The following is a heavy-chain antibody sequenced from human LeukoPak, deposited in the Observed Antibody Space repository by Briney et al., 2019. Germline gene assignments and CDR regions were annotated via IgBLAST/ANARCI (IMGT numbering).Heavy chain of an antibody. V-gene: IGHV1-2*06. CDR3: ARTYSSGWYAIDY. J-gene: IGHJ4*02. CDR2: INPNSGGT. D-gene: IGHD6-19*01. CDR1: GYTFTGYY. Sequence: ASVKVSCKASGYTFTGYYMHWVRQAPGQGLEWMGRINPNSGGTNYAQKFQGRVTKTRDTSISTAYMELSRLRSDDTAVYYCARTYSSGWYAIDYWGQGTLVTVSS.